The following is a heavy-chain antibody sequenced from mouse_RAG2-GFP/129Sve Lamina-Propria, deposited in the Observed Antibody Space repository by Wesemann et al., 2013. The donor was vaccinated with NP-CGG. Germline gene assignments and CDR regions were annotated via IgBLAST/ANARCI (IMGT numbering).Heavy chain of an antibody. CDR3: ARSHYEVPRGY. Sequence: QVQLQQPGAELVKPGASVKMSCKASGYTFTSYWITWVKQRPGQGLEWIGDIYPGSGSTNYNEKFKGKATLTADKSSSTAYMELRSLTSEDSAVYFCARSHYEVPRGYWGQGTTLTVSS. CDR1: GYTFTSYW. J-gene: IGHJ2*01. CDR2: IYPGSGST. V-gene: IGHV1-55*01. D-gene: IGHD2-4*01.